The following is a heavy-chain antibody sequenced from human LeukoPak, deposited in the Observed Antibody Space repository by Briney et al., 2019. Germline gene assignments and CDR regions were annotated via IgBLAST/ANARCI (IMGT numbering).Heavy chain of an antibody. Sequence: SETLSLTCCVSGASISGGTYYWGWIRQPPGRGLEWFGSIYYTGSTYDNPSLKSRVAISVDTSKNQFSLKLSSVTAADTAVYYCARRGGSGRAFDSWGQGTLVTVSS. CDR3: ARRGGSGRAFDS. CDR2: IYYTGST. V-gene: IGHV4-39*01. J-gene: IGHJ4*02. CDR1: GASISGGTYY. D-gene: IGHD1-26*01.